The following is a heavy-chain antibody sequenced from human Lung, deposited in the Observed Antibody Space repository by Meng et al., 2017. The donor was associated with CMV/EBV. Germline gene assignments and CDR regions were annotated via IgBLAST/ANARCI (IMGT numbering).Heavy chain of an antibody. CDR1: VDSNTNHNW. CDR2: IPHRGSS. CDR3: LRRSGGSV. V-gene: IGHV4-4*02. Sequence: VHWRESGPGLGKPSETLSLTCAVSVDSNTNHNWWAWVRQPPGKGLEWIGEIPHRGSSAYNPSLKSRVSMSIDKSKNQFSLKLTSVTAADTAVYHCLRRSGGSVWGQGTLVTVSS. D-gene: IGHD3-10*01. J-gene: IGHJ1*01.